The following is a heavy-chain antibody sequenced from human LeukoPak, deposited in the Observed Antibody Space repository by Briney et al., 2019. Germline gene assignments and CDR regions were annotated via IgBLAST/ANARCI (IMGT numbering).Heavy chain of an antibody. CDR2: MYYSGST. J-gene: IGHJ3*02. CDR1: GGSISSYY. Sequence: SETLSLTCTGSGGSISSYYWSWIRQPPGKGLVWIGYMYYSGSTNYNPSLKSRVTISIDMSKNQFSLTLSSVTAADTALYYCARHFTYYYDSSGYPRDAFDIWGQGTMVTVSS. V-gene: IGHV4-59*08. D-gene: IGHD3-22*01. CDR3: ARHFTYYYDSSGYPRDAFDI.